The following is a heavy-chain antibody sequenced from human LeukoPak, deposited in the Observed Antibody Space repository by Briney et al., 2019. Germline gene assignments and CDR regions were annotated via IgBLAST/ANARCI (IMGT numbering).Heavy chain of an antibody. J-gene: IGHJ5*02. V-gene: IGHV3-9*01. D-gene: IGHD6-13*01. Sequence: GGSLRLSCAASGFTFDDYAMHWVRQAPGKGLEWVSGIGWNSGGIVYADSVKGRFTISRDNAKNSLYLQMNSLGAEDTALYYCVKVTAAGFVYPRGQGTLVTASS. CDR3: VKVTAAGFVYP. CDR2: IGWNSGGI. CDR1: GFTFDDYA.